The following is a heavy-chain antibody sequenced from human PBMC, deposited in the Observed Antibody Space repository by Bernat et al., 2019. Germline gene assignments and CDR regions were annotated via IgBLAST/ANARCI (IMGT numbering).Heavy chain of an antibody. CDR3: ARDGCSSTSCYGGGNWFDP. CDR2: INPSGVST. J-gene: IGHJ5*02. V-gene: IGHV1-46*01. Sequence: QVQLVQSGAEVKKPGASVKVSCKASGYTFSRYYMHWVRQAPGQGLEWMGIINPSGVSTSYAQKFQGRVTMTRDTSTSTVYMELSSLRSEDTAVYYCARDGCSSTSCYGGGNWFDPWGQGTLVTVSS. D-gene: IGHD2-2*01. CDR1: GYTFSRYY.